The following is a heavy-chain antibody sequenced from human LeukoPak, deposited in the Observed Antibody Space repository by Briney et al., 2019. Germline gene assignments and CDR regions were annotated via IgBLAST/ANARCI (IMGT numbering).Heavy chain of an antibody. CDR1: GFSLITSGVG. D-gene: IGHD3-16*01. J-gene: IGHJ3*01. CDR2: IYWDNDK. CDR3: AHIMITYGGVLRDDAFDV. V-gene: IGHV2-5*02. Sequence: SGPALVNPTQTLTLTCTFSGFSLITSGVGVGWIRQSPGKALEWVAIIYWDNDKRYSPYLRNRLTIAKDTSNNLVVLVMTNMDPVDTATYFCAHIMITYGGVLRDDAFDVWGPGTVVTVSP.